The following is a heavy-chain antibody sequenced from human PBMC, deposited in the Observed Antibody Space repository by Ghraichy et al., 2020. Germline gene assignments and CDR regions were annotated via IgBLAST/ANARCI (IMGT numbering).Heavy chain of an antibody. CDR1: GGSISSFY. V-gene: IGHV4-59*01. CDR3: AREYSTTFDC. J-gene: IGHJ4*02. D-gene: IGHD6-13*01. CDR2: IYYSGST. Sequence: SETLSLTCTVSGGSISSFYWSWIRQPPGKGLEWIGYIYYSGSTNYNPSLKSRVTMSVDTSKNHFSLNLSSVTAADTAVYYCAREYSTTFDCWGQGTLVTVSS.